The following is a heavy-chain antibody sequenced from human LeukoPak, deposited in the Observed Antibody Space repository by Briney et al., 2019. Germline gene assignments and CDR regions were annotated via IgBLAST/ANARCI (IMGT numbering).Heavy chain of an antibody. CDR1: GITLSNYA. V-gene: IGHV3-64*01. D-gene: IGHD1-26*01. Sequence: PGGSLRLSCAASGITLSNYAMHWVRQGPGKGLECISTISSDGGSTYYANSVKGRFTISRDNSKNTLYLQMGSLRAEDMAVYYCARGGQGAKTRYFDLWGRGTRVTVSS. J-gene: IGHJ2*01. CDR3: ARGGQGAKTRYFDL. CDR2: ISSDGGST.